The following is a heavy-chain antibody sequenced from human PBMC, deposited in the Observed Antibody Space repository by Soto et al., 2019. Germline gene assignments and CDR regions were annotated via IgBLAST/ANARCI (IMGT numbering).Heavy chain of an antibody. V-gene: IGHV3-48*01. Sequence: GGSLRLSRAASGLTFSNYNMNWVRQAPGKGLEWVSYISSSSSTIYYADSVKGRFTISRDNAKDSLYLQVNSLRAEDTAVYYCAKDGPSVHSYYMDVWGKGTTVTVSS. J-gene: IGHJ6*03. CDR3: AKDGPSVHSYYMDV. CDR1: GLTFSNYN. D-gene: IGHD6-6*01. CDR2: ISSSSSTI.